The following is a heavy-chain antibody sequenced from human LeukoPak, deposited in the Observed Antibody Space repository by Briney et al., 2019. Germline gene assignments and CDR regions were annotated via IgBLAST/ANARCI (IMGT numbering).Heavy chain of an antibody. J-gene: IGHJ4*02. CDR2: ISRNGGST. V-gene: IGHV3-64D*09. D-gene: IGHD3-3*01. Sequence: SGGSLRLSCSASGFTFSSFAMHWVRQAPGKGLEYVAAISRNGGSTYYADSVKGRFTISRDNSKNTLYLQMSSLRAEDTAVYLCVKDLRSDFMGELSRYLSYWGQGTLVTVSS. CDR3: VKDLRSDFMGELSRYLSY. CDR1: GFTFSSFA.